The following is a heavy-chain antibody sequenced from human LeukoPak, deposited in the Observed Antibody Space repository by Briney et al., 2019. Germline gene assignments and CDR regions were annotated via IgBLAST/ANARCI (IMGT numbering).Heavy chain of an antibody. J-gene: IGHJ6*02. D-gene: IGHD7-27*01. CDR2: IYYSGST. CDR1: GGSISSSSYY. V-gene: IGHV4-39*01. Sequence: SETLSLTCTVSGGSISSSSYYWGWIRQPPGKGLEWIGSIYYSGSTYYNPSLKSRVTISVDTSKNQFSLKLSSVTAADTAVYYCARAQASNWGLLKIDYGMDVWGQGTTVTVSS. CDR3: ARAQASNWGLLKIDYGMDV.